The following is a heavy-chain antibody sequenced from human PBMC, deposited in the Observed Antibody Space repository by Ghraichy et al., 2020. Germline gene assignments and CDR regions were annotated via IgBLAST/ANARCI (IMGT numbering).Heavy chain of an antibody. J-gene: IGHJ6*03. D-gene: IGHD1-1*01. V-gene: IGHV1-69-2*01. CDR2: IDPEDGET. CDR1: GYIFSDYY. CDR3: ATAATMYYHFMDV. Sequence: ASVKVSCEASGYIFSDYYIHWVKEAPGRGLEWVGRIDPEDGETKYGEKFQGRVTISADTSKDTAYMEMTSLRSDDTAVYYCATAATMYYHFMDVWGKGTTVTVSS.